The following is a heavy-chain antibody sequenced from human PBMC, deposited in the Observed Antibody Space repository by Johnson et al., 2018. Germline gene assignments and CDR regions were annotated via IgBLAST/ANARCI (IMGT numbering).Heavy chain of an antibody. D-gene: IGHD2-2*01. CDR2: ISGSGGST. CDR1: GFTFSSYG. J-gene: IGHJ5*02. CDR3: AKEGEYQLLSPNWFDP. Sequence: LVESGGGVVQPGRSLRLSCAASGFTFSSYGMHWVRQAPGKGLEWVSAISGSGGSTYYADAVKGRFTISRDNSKNTLSLQMNSLRAEDTAVYYCAKEGEYQLLSPNWFDPWGQGTLVTVSS. V-gene: IGHV3-23*04.